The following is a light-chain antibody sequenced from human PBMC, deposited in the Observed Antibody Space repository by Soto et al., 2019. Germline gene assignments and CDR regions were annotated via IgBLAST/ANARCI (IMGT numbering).Light chain of an antibody. CDR2: EDN. J-gene: IGLJ3*02. CDR1: SGSIASNY. V-gene: IGLV6-57*01. Sequence: NFMLTQPHYVSESRGKTVTISCTRSSGSIASNYVQWYQQRPGSSPTTVIYEDNQRPSGVPDRFSGSIDSSSNSASLTISGLKTEDEADYYCQSFDSSDQVFGGGTQLTGL. CDR3: QSFDSSDQV.